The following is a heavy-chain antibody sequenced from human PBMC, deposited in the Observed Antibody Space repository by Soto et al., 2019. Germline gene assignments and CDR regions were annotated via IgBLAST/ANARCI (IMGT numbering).Heavy chain of an antibody. V-gene: IGHV1-69*06. CDR1: GGTFSSYA. CDR2: IIPIFGTA. D-gene: IGHD3-9*01. Sequence: ASVKVSCKASGGTFSSYAISWVRQAPGQGLEWMGGIIPIFGTANYAQKFQGRVTMTWDTSLNTAYMELSSLISEDTAVYYCARPPGYISDWYYFDLWGQGTLVTVSS. J-gene: IGHJ4*02. CDR3: ARPPGYISDWYYFDL.